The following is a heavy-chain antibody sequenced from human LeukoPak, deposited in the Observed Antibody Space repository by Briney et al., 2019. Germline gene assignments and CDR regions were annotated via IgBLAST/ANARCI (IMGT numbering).Heavy chain of an antibody. Sequence: ASVKVSCKASGYTFTGYYIHWVRQAPGQGLEWMGWINPNSGGINYAQKFQGSVTMTRDTSISTAHMELSRLTSDDTAVYYCARGSDCGRSSCPLDYYYYMDVWGKGTTVTVSS. CDR1: GYTFTGYY. D-gene: IGHD2-2*01. CDR2: INPNSGGI. CDR3: ARGSDCGRSSCPLDYYYYMDV. J-gene: IGHJ6*03. V-gene: IGHV1-2*02.